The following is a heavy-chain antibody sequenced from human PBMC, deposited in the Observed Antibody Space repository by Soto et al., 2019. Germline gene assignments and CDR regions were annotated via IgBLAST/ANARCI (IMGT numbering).Heavy chain of an antibody. CDR1: GAFISGYY. CDR2: IYTSGST. V-gene: IGHV4-4*07. J-gene: IGHJ4*02. CDR3: AKSITFDWLFFDY. Sequence: PSETLSLTCTVSGAFISGYYWSWIRQPAGKGLEWIGRIYTSGSTKYSPSLKSRATMSVDTSKNQFSLKLSSVTAADTAVYYCAKSITFDWLFFDYWGRGTLVTVSS. D-gene: IGHD3-9*01.